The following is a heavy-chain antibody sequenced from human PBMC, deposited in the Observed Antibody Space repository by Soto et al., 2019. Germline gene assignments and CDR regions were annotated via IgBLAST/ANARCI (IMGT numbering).Heavy chain of an antibody. J-gene: IGHJ6*02. D-gene: IGHD4-17*01. V-gene: IGHV5-10-1*01. Sequence: GESLKISYKGSGYSFTSYWISWVRQMPGKGLEWMGRIDPSDSYTNYSPSFQGHVTISADKSISTAYLQWSSLKASDTAMYYYAKQGSTTVETYTYSSSGMDVWAQGPTVPVSS. CDR3: AKQGSTTVETYTYSSSGMDV. CDR2: IDPSDSYT. CDR1: GYSFTSYW.